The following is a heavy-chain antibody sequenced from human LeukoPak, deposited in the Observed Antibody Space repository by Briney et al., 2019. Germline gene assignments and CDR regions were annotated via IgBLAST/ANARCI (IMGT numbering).Heavy chain of an antibody. CDR2: MNPNSGNT. D-gene: IGHD3-10*01. V-gene: IGHV1-8*01. Sequence: ASVKVSCKASGATFRDYALNWVRQATGQGLEWMGWMNPNSGNTGYAQKFQGRVTITRNTSISTAYMELSSLRSEDTAVYYCARGLSYGSGSYYYPTGSDAFDIWGQGTMVTVSS. CDR1: GATFRDYA. CDR3: ARGLSYGSGSYYYPTGSDAFDI. J-gene: IGHJ3*02.